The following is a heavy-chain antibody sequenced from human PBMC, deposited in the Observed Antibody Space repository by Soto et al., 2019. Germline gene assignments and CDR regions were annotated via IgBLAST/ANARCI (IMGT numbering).Heavy chain of an antibody. Sequence: QVQLVQSGAEVKKPGSSVKVSCKASGGTFSSYAISWVRQAPGLGLEWMGGVIPIFGTANYAQKFQGRVTITADESKSTANMELSSLRSEDTAVYYCARDWRCSGGSCSYNWFDPWGQGTLVTVSS. D-gene: IGHD2-15*01. CDR3: ARDWRCSGGSCSYNWFDP. CDR1: GGTFSSYA. CDR2: VIPIFGTA. J-gene: IGHJ5*02. V-gene: IGHV1-69*01.